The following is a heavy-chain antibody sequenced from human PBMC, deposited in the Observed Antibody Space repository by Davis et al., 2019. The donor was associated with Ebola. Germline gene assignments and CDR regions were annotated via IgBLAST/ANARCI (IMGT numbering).Heavy chain of an antibody. CDR1: GFTFSSYS. V-gene: IGHV3-23*01. CDR2: IGYGGADI. J-gene: IGHJ4*02. Sequence: GGSLRLSCGTSGFTFSSYSMTWVRQAPGKGLEWVSVIGYGGADIQYADFVKGRFTISRDNSKNTLYLQMNSLGVEDTAVYYCARTHCSGGSCYLDYWGQGTLVTVSS. D-gene: IGHD2-15*01. CDR3: ARTHCSGGSCYLDY.